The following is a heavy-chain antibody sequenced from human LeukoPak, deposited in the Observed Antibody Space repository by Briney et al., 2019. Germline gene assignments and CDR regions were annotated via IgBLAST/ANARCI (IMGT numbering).Heavy chain of an antibody. CDR1: GFSFITNY. D-gene: IGHD5-18*01. CDR3: ARTIVYDSYGYDH. Sequence: PGGSLSLSVAASGFSFITNYWSWFGRAQGKGFEWVSLIYSGGTAYYADSVKGRFTISRDNSRNTLYLQMNSVRAEDTAMYYCARTIVYDSYGYDHWGQGTLVTVSS. V-gene: IGHV3-53*01. J-gene: IGHJ4*02. CDR2: IYSGGTA.